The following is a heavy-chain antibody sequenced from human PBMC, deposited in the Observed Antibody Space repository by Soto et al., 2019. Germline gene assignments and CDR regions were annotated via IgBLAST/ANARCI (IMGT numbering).Heavy chain of an antibody. CDR3: ARGRYCSSTSCYGGWFDP. V-gene: IGHV4-34*01. J-gene: IGHJ5*02. D-gene: IGHD2-2*01. CDR2: INHSGST. Sequence: QVQLQQWGAGLLKPSETLSLTCAVYGGSFSGYYWSWIRQPPGKGLEWIGEINHSGSTNYNPSLKSRGTISVDTSKNQFSRKLSSVTAADTAVYYGARGRYCSSTSCYGGWFDPWGQGTLVTVSS. CDR1: GGSFSGYY.